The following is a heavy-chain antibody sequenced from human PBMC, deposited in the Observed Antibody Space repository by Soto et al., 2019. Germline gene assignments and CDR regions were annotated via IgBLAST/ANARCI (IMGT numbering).Heavy chain of an antibody. CDR1: GGTFSSYA. D-gene: IGHD6-19*01. V-gene: IGHV1-69*13. CDR2: IIPIFGTA. J-gene: IGHJ6*02. Sequence: SVKVSCKASGGTFSSYAISWVRQAPGQGLEWMGRIIPIFGTANYAQKFQGRVTITADESTSTAYMELSSLRSEDTAVYYCATGRPWYRTGSGSYYSYGMDVWGRGTTVTVSS. CDR3: ATGRPWYRTGSGSYYSYGMDV.